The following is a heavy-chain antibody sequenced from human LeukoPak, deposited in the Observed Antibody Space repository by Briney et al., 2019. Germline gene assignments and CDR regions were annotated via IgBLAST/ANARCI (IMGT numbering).Heavy chain of an antibody. CDR3: AKVSLLWFGEFL. V-gene: IGHV3-23*01. D-gene: IGHD3-10*01. CDR2: ISGSGGST. Sequence: GGSLRLSCAASGFTFSSYAMSWVRQAPGKGLEWVSAISGSGGSTYYADSVKGRFTISRDNSKNTLYLRMNSLRAEDTAVYYCAKVSLLWFGEFLWGQGTLVTVSS. CDR1: GFTFSSYA. J-gene: IGHJ4*02.